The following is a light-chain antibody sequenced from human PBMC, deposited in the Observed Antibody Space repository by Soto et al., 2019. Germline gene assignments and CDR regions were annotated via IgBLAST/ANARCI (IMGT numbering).Light chain of an antibody. J-gene: IGKJ1*01. V-gene: IGKV1-39*01. CDR2: DAS. CDR3: QQGHTLPWT. Sequence: DIQMTQSPSSLSASVGDRVTMTCQASQGISSYLNWYQLKPGKAPQLLIYDASNLQSGVPSRFSGSGSGTDFTLTISSLQPEDFASYYCQQGHTLPWTFGQGTKVEIK. CDR1: QGISSY.